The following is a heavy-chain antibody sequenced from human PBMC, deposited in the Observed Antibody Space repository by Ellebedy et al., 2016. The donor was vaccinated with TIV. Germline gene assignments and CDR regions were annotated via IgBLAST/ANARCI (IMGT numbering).Heavy chain of an antibody. V-gene: IGHV4-39*01. CDR2: ISNRDRT. CDR1: GDSISSSSDY. J-gene: IGHJ6*03. D-gene: IGHD1-14*01. Sequence: SETLSLXCTVSGDSISSSSDYWVWIRQPPGKGLEWIGTISNRDRTDYNQSLKSRVFILVDASKNQFFLKLTSVTAADTAVYYCATFNQYYTYLGVWGKGTTVTVSS. CDR3: ATFNQYYTYLGV.